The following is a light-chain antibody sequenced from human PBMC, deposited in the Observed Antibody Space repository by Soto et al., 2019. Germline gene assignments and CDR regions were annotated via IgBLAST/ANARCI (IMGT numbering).Light chain of an antibody. Sequence: IMLTQSPATLSLSPGERATLSCRASQSVNNYLAWYQQKPGQAPRLLIYDTSDRATGIPARLSGSGSGTDFTLTISSLQSEDFAVYYCQQYNNWPRTFGQGTKVDI. CDR1: QSVNNY. J-gene: IGKJ1*01. V-gene: IGKV3D-15*01. CDR2: DTS. CDR3: QQYNNWPRT.